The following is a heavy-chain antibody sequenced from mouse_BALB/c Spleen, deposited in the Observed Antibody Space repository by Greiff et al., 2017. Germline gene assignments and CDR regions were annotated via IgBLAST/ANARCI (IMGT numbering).Heavy chain of an antibody. D-gene: IGHD1-1*01. V-gene: IGHV5-17*02. CDR1: GFTFSSFG. CDR3: ARGSYRYFDV. CDR2: ISSGSSTI. Sequence: QGVESGGGLVQPGGSRKLSCAASGFTFSSFGMHWVRQAPEKGLEWVAYISSGSSTIYYADTVKGRFTISRDNPKNTLFLQMTSLRSEDTAMYYCARGSYRYFDVWGAGTTVTVSS. J-gene: IGHJ1*01.